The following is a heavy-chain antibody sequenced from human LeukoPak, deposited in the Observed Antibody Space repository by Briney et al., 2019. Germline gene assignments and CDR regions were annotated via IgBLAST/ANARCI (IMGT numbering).Heavy chain of an antibody. J-gene: IGHJ6*02. V-gene: IGHV4-34*01. CDR1: GGSFSGYY. CDR3: ARGGGLDV. CDR2: VNHSGST. Sequence: SETLSLTCAVYGGSFSGYYWSWIRQPPGKGLEWIGEVNHSGSTNYNPSLKSRVTISVDTSKNQFSLKLSSVTAADTAVYYCARGGGLDVWGQGATVTVSS.